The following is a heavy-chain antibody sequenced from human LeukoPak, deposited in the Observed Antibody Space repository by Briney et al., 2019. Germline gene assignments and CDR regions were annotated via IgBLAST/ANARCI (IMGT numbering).Heavy chain of an antibody. J-gene: IGHJ4*02. D-gene: IGHD2-21*01. V-gene: IGHV3-7*01. CDR2: IKQDGSEK. CDR3: ARVSSRYSPLIGSLDY. Sequence: PGGSLRLSCAASGFTFSSYWMSWVRQAPGKGLEWVANIKQDGSEKYYVDSVKGRFTISRDNAKNSLYLQMNSLRAEDTAVYYCARVSSRYSPLIGSLDYWGQGTLVTVSS. CDR1: GFTFSSYW.